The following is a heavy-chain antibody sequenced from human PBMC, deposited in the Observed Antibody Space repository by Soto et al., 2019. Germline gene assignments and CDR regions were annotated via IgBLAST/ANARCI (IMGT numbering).Heavy chain of an antibody. CDR2: IYYSGST. CDR1: GGSISSSSYY. CDR3: AGWLAANYYYGMDV. D-gene: IGHD5-12*01. Sequence: GPVVTSETLSLTCTVSGGSISSSSYYWGWIRQPPGKGLEWIGSIYYSGSTYYNPSLKSRVTISVDTSKNQFSLKLSSVTAADTAVYYCAGWLAANYYYGMDVWGQGTTVTVS. V-gene: IGHV4-39*01. J-gene: IGHJ6*02.